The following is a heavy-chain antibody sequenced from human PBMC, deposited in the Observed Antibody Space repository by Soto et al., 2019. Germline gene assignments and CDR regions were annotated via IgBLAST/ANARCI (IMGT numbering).Heavy chain of an antibody. CDR3: AKRPGLGYYYYGMDV. Sequence: PGGSLRLSCAASGFTFSSYAMSWVRQAPGKGLEWVSAISGSGGSTYYADSVKGRFTISRDNSKNTLYLQMNSLRAEDTAVYYCAKRPGLGYYYYGMDVWGQGTKVTVSS. J-gene: IGHJ6*02. V-gene: IGHV3-23*01. CDR2: ISGSGGST. CDR1: GFTFSSYA.